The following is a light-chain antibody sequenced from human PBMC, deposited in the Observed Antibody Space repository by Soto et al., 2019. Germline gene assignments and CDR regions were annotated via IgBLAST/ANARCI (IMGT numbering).Light chain of an antibody. V-gene: IGKV3-11*01. CDR2: DAS. J-gene: IGKJ2*01. CDR1: QSVSSY. Sequence: EIVLTQSPATLSLSPGERATLSCRASQSVSSYLAWYQQKPGQAPRLLIYDASNSATGIPARFSGGGSGTEFTLTICCLEPEDFAVYYCQQRFNWPRFTFGQGTKLEIK. CDR3: QQRFNWPRFT.